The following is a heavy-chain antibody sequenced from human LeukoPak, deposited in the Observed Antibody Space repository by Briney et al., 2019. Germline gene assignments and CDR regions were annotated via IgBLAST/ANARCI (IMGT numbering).Heavy chain of an antibody. V-gene: IGHV4-59*01. CDR3: TRGAGWLIDY. J-gene: IGHJ4*02. CDR1: DDSISDYY. D-gene: IGHD3-16*01. CDR2: FYNSGRS. Sequence: SETLSLTCTVSDDSISDYYRGWIRQPPGKGLEWIGYFYNSGRSTYNPSLKSRATISADTSKNHFSLNSVTTADTAVYYCTRGAGWLIDYWGQGILVTVSS.